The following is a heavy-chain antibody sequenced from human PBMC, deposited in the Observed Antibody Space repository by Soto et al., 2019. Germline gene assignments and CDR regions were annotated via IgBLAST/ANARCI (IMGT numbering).Heavy chain of an antibody. CDR3: AKADSSGWYAVFDF. Sequence: GGSLRLSCTASGFTFSNAWINWVRQAQGKGLEWVSGISGSGGSTYYADSVKGRFTISRDNSKNTLYLQMNSLRAENRAVYYCAKADSSGWYAVFDFWAQGSL. CDR1: GFTFSNAW. CDR2: ISGSGGST. V-gene: IGHV3-23*01. J-gene: IGHJ4*02. D-gene: IGHD6-19*01.